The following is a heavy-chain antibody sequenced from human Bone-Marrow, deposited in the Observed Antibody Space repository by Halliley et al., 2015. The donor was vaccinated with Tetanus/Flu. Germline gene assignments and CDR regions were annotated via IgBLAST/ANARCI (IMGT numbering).Heavy chain of an antibody. Sequence: NGATNYNPSLDSRLPILVDPSKNQLSLKLTSGTAADTAVYYCARPGGSRTRPKGGYSYGIDVWGQGTTVTVSS. J-gene: IGHJ6*02. V-gene: IGHV4-61*07. CDR2: NGAT. CDR3: ARPGGSRTRPKGGYSYGIDV. D-gene: IGHD5-18*01.